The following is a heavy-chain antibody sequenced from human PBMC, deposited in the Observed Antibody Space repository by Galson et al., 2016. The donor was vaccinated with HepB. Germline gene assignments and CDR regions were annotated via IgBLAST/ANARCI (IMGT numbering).Heavy chain of an antibody. D-gene: IGHD2-15*01. J-gene: IGHJ3*02. V-gene: IGHV3-30-3*01. CDR1: GFTVSNKY. CDR2: ILYDGNSE. CDR3: AGESGSSDSGDAFDI. Sequence: SLRLSCAASGFTVSNKYMSWVRQAPGKGLEWVAVILYDGNSEYYADSVKGRFTIFRDTSENTLYLQMNSLGPDDTAVYYCAGESGSSDSGDAFDIWGQGTMVTVSS.